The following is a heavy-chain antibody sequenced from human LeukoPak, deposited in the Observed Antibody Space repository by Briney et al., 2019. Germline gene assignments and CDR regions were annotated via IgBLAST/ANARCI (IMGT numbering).Heavy chain of an antibody. Sequence: SETLSLTCTVSGGSIINSYYYWSWIRQPPGKGLEWIGYIYYSGGTYYNPSLKSRVSVSVDTSKSQFSLKLSSVTAADTAVYYCARYTNDWFDPWGQGTLVTVSS. J-gene: IGHJ5*02. CDR1: GGSIINSYYY. D-gene: IGHD2-8*01. CDR2: IYYSGGT. CDR3: ARYTNDWFDP. V-gene: IGHV4-30-4*02.